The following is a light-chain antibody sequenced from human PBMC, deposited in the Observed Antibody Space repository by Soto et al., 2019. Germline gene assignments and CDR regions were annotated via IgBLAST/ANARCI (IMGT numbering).Light chain of an antibody. J-gene: IGKJ4*01. V-gene: IGKV3-20*01. Sequence: EIVLTQSPDTLSLSPGERATLSCRASQSVRSNYLAWYQQKPGQAPRFLIYDASSRATGIPDRFSGSGSGTDFTRTISRLEPEDFAVYYFQQYGSSPLTFGGGTKVEI. CDR2: DAS. CDR3: QQYGSSPLT. CDR1: QSVRSNY.